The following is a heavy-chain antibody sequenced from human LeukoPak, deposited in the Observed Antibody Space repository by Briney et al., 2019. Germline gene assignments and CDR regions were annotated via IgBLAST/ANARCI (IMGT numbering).Heavy chain of an antibody. CDR2: ISSSSSYI. V-gene: IGHV3-21*01. Sequence: GGSLRLSCAASGFTFSSYSMNWVRQAPGKGLEWVSSISSSSSYIYYADSVKGRFTISRDNAKNSLYLQMNSLRAEDTAVYYCARVLGYCSGGSCYPVGYFDYWGQGTLVTVSS. CDR3: ARVLGYCSGGSCYPVGYFDY. D-gene: IGHD2-15*01. J-gene: IGHJ4*02. CDR1: GFTFSSYS.